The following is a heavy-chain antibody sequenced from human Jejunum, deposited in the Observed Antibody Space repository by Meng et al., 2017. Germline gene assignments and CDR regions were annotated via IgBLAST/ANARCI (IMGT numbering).Heavy chain of an antibody. V-gene: IGHV4-34*01. J-gene: IGHJ4*02. CDR3: ASEGGYSYGPMQ. Sequence: LRLWGAGLLEPSEPLSLICAGYVGSRNAYIWSCIRQAPGKGLEWIGEINHSGSTTYGPSLKSRVTISADSSKNQFSRSLSSVTAADTAVYYCASEGGYSYGPMQWGQGTLVTVSS. CDR2: INHSGST. D-gene: IGHD5-18*01. CDR1: VGSRNAYI.